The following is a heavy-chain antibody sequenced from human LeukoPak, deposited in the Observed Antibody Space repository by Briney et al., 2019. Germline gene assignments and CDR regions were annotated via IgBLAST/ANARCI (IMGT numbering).Heavy chain of an antibody. D-gene: IGHD3-10*02. J-gene: IGHJ6*04. CDR3: AELGITMIGGV. V-gene: IGHV3-30*04. CDR1: GFTFCSYA. CDR2: ISYDGSNK. Sequence: GGSLRLSCAASGFTFCSYAMHWVRQAPGKGLEWVAVISYDGSNKYYADSVKGRFTISRDNAKNSLYLQMNSLRAEDTAVYYCAELGITMIGGVWGKGTTVTISS.